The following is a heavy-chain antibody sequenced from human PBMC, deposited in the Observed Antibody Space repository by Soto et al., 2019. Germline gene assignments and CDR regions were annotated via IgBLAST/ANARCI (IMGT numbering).Heavy chain of an antibody. Sequence: ASVKVSCKASGYTFTSYAMHWVRQAPGQRLEWMGWINAGNGNTKYSQKFQGRVTMTRDTSISTAYMELSRLRSDDTAVYYCARLLPLVPNYYYYGMDVWGQGTTVTVSS. CDR3: ARLLPLVPNYYYYGMDV. V-gene: IGHV1-3*01. CDR2: INAGNGNT. CDR1: GYTFTSYA. J-gene: IGHJ6*02. D-gene: IGHD2-8*02.